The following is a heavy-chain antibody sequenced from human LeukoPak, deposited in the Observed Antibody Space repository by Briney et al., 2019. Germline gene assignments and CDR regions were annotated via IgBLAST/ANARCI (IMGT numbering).Heavy chain of an antibody. D-gene: IGHD3-22*01. CDR1: GGSVSGSY. V-gene: IGHV4-59*02. CDR2: IYYSGAT. J-gene: IGHJ4*02. Sequence: SETLSLTCTVSGGSVSGSYWSWVRQSPGKGLEWIGYIYYSGATNYNPSLKSRVTISVDTSKNQFSLKLSSVTAADTAVYYCTAVWYYDSSGYYFTDYWGQGTLVTVSS. CDR3: TAVWYYDSSGYYFTDY.